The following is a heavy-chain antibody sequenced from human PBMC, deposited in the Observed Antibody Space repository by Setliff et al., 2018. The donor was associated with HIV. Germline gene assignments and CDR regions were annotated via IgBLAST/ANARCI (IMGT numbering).Heavy chain of an antibody. CDR2: INQDGSEQ. J-gene: IGHJ4*02. V-gene: IGHV3-7*01. CDR1: GFTFSSYW. CDR3: ARRGSGTYDFDY. D-gene: IGHD1-26*01. Sequence: GSLRLSCAASGFTFSSYWMTWVRQAPGKGLEWVANINQDGSEQNFVDSVTGRFTISRDNAKNSLYLQMNSLRAEDTAVYYCARRGSGTYDFDYWGQGTLVTVSS.